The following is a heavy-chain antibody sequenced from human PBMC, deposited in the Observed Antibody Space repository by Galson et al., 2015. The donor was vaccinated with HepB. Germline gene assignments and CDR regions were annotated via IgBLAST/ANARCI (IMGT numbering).Heavy chain of an antibody. V-gene: IGHV5-51*03. J-gene: IGHJ3*02. CDR3: ARLTSADALDI. Sequence: QSGAEVKKPGESLKISCKGSGYSFTTYWIVWVRQMPEKGLEWMGIIYPGDSDTRYSPSFQGQVTMSADKSISTAYLQWTSLKASDTAMYYCARLTSADALDIWGQGTMVTVTS. CDR2: IYPGDSDT. CDR1: GYSFTTYW. D-gene: IGHD4/OR15-4a*01.